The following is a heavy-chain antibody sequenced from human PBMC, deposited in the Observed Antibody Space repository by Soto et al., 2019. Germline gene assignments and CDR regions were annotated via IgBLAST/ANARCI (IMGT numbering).Heavy chain of an antibody. CDR2: ISASGSGT. Sequence: EVQLLESGGGLVQPGGSLRLSCEASGLTFTSYAMSWVRQAPGKGLEWVSSISASGSGTYYADSVKGRFTVSRDNSKKTLYLQMTSLRAEDTAVYYCANDQSMVATNAFDYWGQGTLVTVSS. V-gene: IGHV3-23*01. CDR1: GLTFTSYA. CDR3: ANDQSMVATNAFDY. D-gene: IGHD5-12*01. J-gene: IGHJ4*02.